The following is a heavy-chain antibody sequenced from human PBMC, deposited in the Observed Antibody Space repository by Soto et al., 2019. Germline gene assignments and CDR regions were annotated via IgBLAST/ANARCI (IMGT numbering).Heavy chain of an antibody. V-gene: IGHV4-34*01. J-gene: IGHJ3*02. CDR1: GGSFSGYY. CDR3: ASNPRGQLDDAFDI. CDR2: INHSGST. Sequence: LLQLRSPSLTCAVYGGSFSGYYWSWIRQPPGKGLEWIGEINHSGSTNYNPSLKSRVTISVDTSKNQFSLKLSSVTAADTAVYYCASNPRGQLDDAFDIWGQGTMVTVSS. D-gene: IGHD6-6*01.